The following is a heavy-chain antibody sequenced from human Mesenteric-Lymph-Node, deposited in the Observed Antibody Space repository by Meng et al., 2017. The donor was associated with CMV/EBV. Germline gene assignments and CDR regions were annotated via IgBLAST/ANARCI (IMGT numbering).Heavy chain of an antibody. Sequence: GGSLRLSCVVSGFSFSSYGMSWVRQTPGRGLEWVALLSAGGGSTNYADSVRGRFTISRDNSKNTLYLQMNSLRPEDTAVYYCVRGGVVVAIATPDSWGQGTLVTVSS. CDR2: LSAGGGST. CDR3: VRGGVVVAIATPDS. J-gene: IGHJ4*02. V-gene: IGHV3-23*01. CDR1: GFSFSSYG. D-gene: IGHD2-21*01.